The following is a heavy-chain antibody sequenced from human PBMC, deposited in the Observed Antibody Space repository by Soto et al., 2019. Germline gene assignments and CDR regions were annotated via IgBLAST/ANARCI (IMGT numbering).Heavy chain of an antibody. CDR3: ATLPPRIVVVVLPIPS. J-gene: IGHJ4*02. CDR2: VYHTGSA. CDR1: GGSISSTNW. Sequence: QVQLQQSGPRLARPSGTLSLTCVVSGGSISSTNWWTWVRQTPGKGMEWIGEVYHTGSAKYNPSLKNRLTISLDKANNQFSLKLKSVTAADTAVYYCATLPPRIVVVVLPIPSWGQGTLVTVSS. D-gene: IGHD2-15*01. V-gene: IGHV4-4*02.